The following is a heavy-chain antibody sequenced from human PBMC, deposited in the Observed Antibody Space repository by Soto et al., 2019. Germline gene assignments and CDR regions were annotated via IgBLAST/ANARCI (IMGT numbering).Heavy chain of an antibody. CDR2: IIPIFGTA. J-gene: IGHJ6*02. CDR3: ASGYCSSTSCYRPGMDV. D-gene: IGHD2-2*03. V-gene: IGHV1-69*06. CDR1: GGTFSSYA. Sequence: VASVTVSCQASGGTFSSYAISWVRQAPGQGLEWMGGIIPIFGTANYAQKFQGRVTITADKSTSTAYMELSSLRSEDTAVYYCASGYCSSTSCYRPGMDVWGQGTTVTVSS.